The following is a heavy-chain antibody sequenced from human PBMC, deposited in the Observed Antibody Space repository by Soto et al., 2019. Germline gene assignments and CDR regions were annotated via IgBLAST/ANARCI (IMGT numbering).Heavy chain of an antibody. CDR1: GGSISNFY. V-gene: IGHV4-4*07. CDR2: IYSSGNT. D-gene: IGHD6-13*01. CDR3: ARDKFGYSTRWYYFDY. J-gene: IGHJ4*02. Sequence: PSETLSLTCTVSGGSISNFYWSWIRQPAGKGLEWIGRIYSSGNTNYNPSLKSRVTMSVDTSKNQFSLKLSSVTAADTAVYYCARDKFGYSTRWYYFDYWGQGALVTDS.